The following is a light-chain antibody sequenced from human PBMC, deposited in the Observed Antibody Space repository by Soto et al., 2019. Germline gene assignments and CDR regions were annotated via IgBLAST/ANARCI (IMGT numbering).Light chain of an antibody. Sequence: EIVMKQSPATLSLSPGERATLSCRASQSVSSNLAWYQQKPGQAPRLLIYGASSRATGIPDRFSGSGSGTDFTLTISRLEPEDFAVYYCQQYGSSPITFGQGTRLEIK. J-gene: IGKJ5*01. CDR1: QSVSSN. V-gene: IGKV3-20*01. CDR3: QQYGSSPIT. CDR2: GAS.